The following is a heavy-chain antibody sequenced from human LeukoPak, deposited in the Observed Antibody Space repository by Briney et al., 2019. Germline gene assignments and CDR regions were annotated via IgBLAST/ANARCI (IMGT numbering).Heavy chain of an antibody. CDR3: ARGYGAYSYGSDY. J-gene: IGHJ4*02. D-gene: IGHD5-18*01. CDR2: INHSGST. CDR1: GGSFSGYY. Sequence: SETLSLTCAVYGGSFSGYYWSWIRQPPGKGLEWIGEINHSGSTNYNPSLKSRVTISVDTSKNQLSLKLSSVTAADTAVYYCARGYGAYSYGSDYWGQGTLVTVSS. V-gene: IGHV4-34*01.